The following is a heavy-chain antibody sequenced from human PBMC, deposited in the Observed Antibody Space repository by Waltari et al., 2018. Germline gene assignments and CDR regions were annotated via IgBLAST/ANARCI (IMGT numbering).Heavy chain of an antibody. Sequence: EVHLVESGGDLVQPGGSLRVSGTAAGFTLSGYWMHWVRRGPGKGLLWVARVSTDETTTDYGDSVKGRFTISRDNGRNMLFLQMNGLRGEDTAAYYCARCLYSGTGIDLWGQGTQVTVSS. CDR2: VSTDETTT. V-gene: IGHV3-74*01. CDR1: GFTLSGYW. D-gene: IGHD5-12*01. CDR3: ARCLYSGTGIDL. J-gene: IGHJ5*02.